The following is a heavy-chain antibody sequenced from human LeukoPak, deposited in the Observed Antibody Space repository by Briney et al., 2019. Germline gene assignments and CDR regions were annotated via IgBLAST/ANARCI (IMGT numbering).Heavy chain of an antibody. Sequence: PGGSLRPSCAASGFTFSSYSMNWVRQAPGKGLEWVSSISSSSSYIYYAESVKGRFTISRDNAKNSLYLQMNSLRAEDTAVYYCARGGIAAQRRDVFDIWGQGTMVTVSS. CDR3: ARGGIAAQRRDVFDI. D-gene: IGHD6-13*01. J-gene: IGHJ3*02. V-gene: IGHV3-21*01. CDR2: ISSSSSYI. CDR1: GFTFSSYS.